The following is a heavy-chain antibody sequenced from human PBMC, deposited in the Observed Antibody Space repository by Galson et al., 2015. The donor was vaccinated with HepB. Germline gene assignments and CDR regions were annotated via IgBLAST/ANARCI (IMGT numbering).Heavy chain of an antibody. Sequence: RLSCAASGFTFSNYAMHWVRQAPGKGLEYVSGINSDGVGTYYLDSVKGRFTVSRDNSKNALYLQMSGLRTDDTAVYYCVQRSSGWYLVWGQGTLVTVSS. CDR2: INSDGVGT. J-gene: IGHJ4*02. V-gene: IGHV3-64D*06. CDR3: VQRSSGWYLV. D-gene: IGHD6-19*01. CDR1: GFTFSNYA.